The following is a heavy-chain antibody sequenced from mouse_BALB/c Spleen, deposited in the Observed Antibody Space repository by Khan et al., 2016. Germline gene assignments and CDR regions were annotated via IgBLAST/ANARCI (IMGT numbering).Heavy chain of an antibody. J-gene: IGHJ4*01. CDR3: ARSGYGDHPVYALDY. D-gene: IGHD2-13*01. V-gene: IGHV1-61*01. Sequence: QVQLQQSGAELVRPGASVRQPCKASGYSFTNYWMNWVKQRPGQGLEWIGMIHPSDSETILNQKFKDKATLTVDKSSSTAYMQLTSPTSEDSAVYYGARSGYGDHPVYALDYWGQGTSVTVSS. CDR1: GYSFTNYW. CDR2: IHPSDSET.